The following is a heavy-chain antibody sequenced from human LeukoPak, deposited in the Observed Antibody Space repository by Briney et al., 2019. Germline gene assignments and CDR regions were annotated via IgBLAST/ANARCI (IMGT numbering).Heavy chain of an antibody. Sequence: GRSLRLSCAASGFTFSSYAMHWVRQAPGKGLEWVAVISYDGSNKYYADSVKGRFTISRDNSKNTLYLQMNSLRAEDTAVYYCARRLSTGSKLYYYGMDVWGQGTTVTVSS. D-gene: IGHD1-1*01. CDR3: ARRLSTGSKLYYYGMDV. CDR1: GFTFSSYA. V-gene: IGHV3-30-3*01. J-gene: IGHJ6*02. CDR2: ISYDGSNK.